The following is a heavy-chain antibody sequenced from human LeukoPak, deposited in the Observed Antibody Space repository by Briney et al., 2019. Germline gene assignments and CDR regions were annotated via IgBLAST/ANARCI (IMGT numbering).Heavy chain of an antibody. D-gene: IGHD1-1*01. Sequence: SETLSLTCTVSTDSITSDSYSWAWIRQSPGTGLEWIVSINYGGTTFYNPALKSRVTFSIATPKRQFSLSLRSVSAADTAVYYCARQPMTGYWNYYFYGMDVWGQGTTVIVSS. CDR2: INYGGTT. CDR1: TDSITSDSYS. J-gene: IGHJ6*02. CDR3: ARQPMTGYWNYYFYGMDV. V-gene: IGHV4-39*01.